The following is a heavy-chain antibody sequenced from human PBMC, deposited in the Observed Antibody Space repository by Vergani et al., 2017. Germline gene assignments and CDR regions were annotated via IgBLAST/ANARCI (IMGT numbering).Heavy chain of an antibody. CDR3: AKVRGGSRNDWYFDL. J-gene: IGHJ2*01. CDR1: GFTFSSYG. D-gene: IGHD1-26*01. V-gene: IGHV3-30*18. Sequence: VQLVESGGGVVQPGRSLRLSCAASGFTFSSYGMHWVRQAPGKGLEWVAVISYDGSNKYYADSVKGRFTISRDNSKNTLYLQMNSLRAEDTAVYYCAKVRGGSRNDWYFDLWGRGTLVTVSS. CDR2: ISYDGSNK.